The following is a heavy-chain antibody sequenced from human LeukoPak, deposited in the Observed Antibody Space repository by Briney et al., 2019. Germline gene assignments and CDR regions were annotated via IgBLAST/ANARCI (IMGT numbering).Heavy chain of an antibody. Sequence: PSETLSLTCTVSGGSISSYYWSWIRQPAGKGLEWIGRIYTSGSTNYNPSLKSRVTMSVDTSKNQFSLKLSSATAADTAVYYCARGVHLASRQAVHFDYWGQGTLVTVSS. CDR2: IYTSGST. D-gene: IGHD2-15*01. CDR3: ARGVHLASRQAVHFDY. V-gene: IGHV4-4*07. J-gene: IGHJ4*02. CDR1: GGSISSYY.